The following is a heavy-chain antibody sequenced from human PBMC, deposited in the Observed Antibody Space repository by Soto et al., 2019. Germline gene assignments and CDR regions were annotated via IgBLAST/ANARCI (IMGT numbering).Heavy chain of an antibody. CDR2: IIPIFGTA. J-gene: IGHJ4*02. Sequence: QVQLVQSGAEVKKPGSSVKVSCKASGGTFSSYAISWVRQAPGQGLEWMGGIIPIFGTANYAQKVQGRVTITADESTSTAYMELSSLRSEDTAVYYCARENGSGSYYPYYFDYWGQGTLVTVSS. CDR1: GGTFSSYA. CDR3: ARENGSGSYYPYYFDY. D-gene: IGHD3-10*01. V-gene: IGHV1-69*01.